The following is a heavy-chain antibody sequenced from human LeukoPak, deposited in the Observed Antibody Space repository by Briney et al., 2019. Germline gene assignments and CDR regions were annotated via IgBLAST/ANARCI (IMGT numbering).Heavy chain of an antibody. CDR2: IYRDGSTT. V-gene: IGHV3-74*01. D-gene: IGHD7-27*01. CDR3: ATYTNWVAGDV. CDR1: GFTFRTYG. Sequence: GGSLRLSCAASGFTFRTYGMHWVRQAPGKGLVWVSGIYRDGSTTTYADSVKGRFTISRDNAKNSLYLQMDSLRAEDTAVYYCATYTNWVAGDVWGQGTSVSVS. J-gene: IGHJ6*02.